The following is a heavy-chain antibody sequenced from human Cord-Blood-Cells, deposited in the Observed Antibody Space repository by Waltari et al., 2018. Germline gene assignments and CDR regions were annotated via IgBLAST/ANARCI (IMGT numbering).Heavy chain of an antibody. V-gene: IGHV2-5*01. J-gene: IGHJ4*02. CDR2: IYWNDDK. D-gene: IGHD6-19*01. CDR3: AHRQYSSGWYYFDY. Sequence: QITLTESGPTLVKPTQTITLPCALSGFSPSTSGVGVGCIRQPPGKALAWLALIYWNDDKRYSPSLKSRLTITKDTSKNQVVLTMTNMDPVDTATYYCAHRQYSSGWYYFDYWGQGTLVTVSS. CDR1: GFSPSTSGVG.